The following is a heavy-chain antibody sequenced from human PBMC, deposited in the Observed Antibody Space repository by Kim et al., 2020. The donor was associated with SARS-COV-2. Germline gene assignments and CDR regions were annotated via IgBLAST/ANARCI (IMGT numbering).Heavy chain of an antibody. V-gene: IGHV4-34*01. CDR3: ARGSHEGWELLRTDY. Sequence: SETLSLTCAVYGGSFSGYYWSWIRQPPGKGLEWIGEINHSGSTNYNPSLKSRVTISVDTSKNQFSLKLSSVTAADTAVYYCARGSHEGWELLRTDYWGQGTLVTVSS. CDR2: INHSGST. J-gene: IGHJ4*02. CDR1: GGSFSGYY. D-gene: IGHD1-26*01.